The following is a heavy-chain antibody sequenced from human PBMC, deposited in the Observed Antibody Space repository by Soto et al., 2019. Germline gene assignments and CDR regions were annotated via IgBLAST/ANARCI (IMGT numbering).Heavy chain of an antibody. CDR3: AKKLFDSYYYGMDV. CDR1: GFTFSSYG. CDR2: ISYDGSNK. J-gene: IGHJ6*02. Sequence: GGSLRLSCAAPGFTFSSYGMHWVRQAPGKGLEWVAVISYDGSNKYYADSVKGRFTISRDNSKNTLYLQMNSLRAEDTAVYYCAKKLFDSYYYGMDVWGQGTTVTVSS. V-gene: IGHV3-30*18. D-gene: IGHD3-9*01.